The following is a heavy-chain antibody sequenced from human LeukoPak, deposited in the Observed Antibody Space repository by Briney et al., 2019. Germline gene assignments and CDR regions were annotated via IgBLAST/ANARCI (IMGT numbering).Heavy chain of an antibody. CDR3: ARGLRYSSSWYTQPFDY. Sequence: GGSLRLSCAASGFTFSSYWMSWVRQAPGKGLEWVANIKQDGSEKFYVDSVKGRFTISRDNAKNSLYLQMNSLRAEDTAVYYCARGLRYSSSWYTQPFDYWGQGTLVTVSS. J-gene: IGHJ4*02. D-gene: IGHD6-13*01. CDR2: IKQDGSEK. V-gene: IGHV3-7*02. CDR1: GFTFSSYW.